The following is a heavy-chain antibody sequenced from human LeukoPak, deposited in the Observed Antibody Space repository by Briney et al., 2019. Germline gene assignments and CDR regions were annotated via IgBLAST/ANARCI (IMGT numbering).Heavy chain of an antibody. V-gene: IGHV4-59*01. CDR3: ARDPGIAAQRGYYYYYGMDV. CDR2: IYYSGST. D-gene: IGHD6-13*01. J-gene: IGHJ6*02. CDR1: GGSISSYY. Sequence: SETLSLTCTVSGGSISSYYWSWIRQPPGEGLEWIGYIYYSGSTNYNPSLKSRVTISVDTSKNQFSLKLSSVTAADTAVYYCARDPGIAAQRGYYYYYGMDVWGQGTTVTVSS.